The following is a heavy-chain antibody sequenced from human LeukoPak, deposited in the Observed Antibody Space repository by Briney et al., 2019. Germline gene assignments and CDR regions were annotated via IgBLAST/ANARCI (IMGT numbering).Heavy chain of an antibody. J-gene: IGHJ4*02. CDR2: ISGSGGSP. CDR1: GFTFSSSA. D-gene: IGHD3-9*01. V-gene: IGHV3-23*01. CDR3: AKEADILTGLDY. Sequence: GGSLRLSCAASGFTFSSSAMSWVRQAPGKGLEWVSSISGSGGSPYYADSVKGRFTISRDNSKNTLYLQMNSLRAEDTAVYYCAKEADILTGLDYWGQGTLVTVSS.